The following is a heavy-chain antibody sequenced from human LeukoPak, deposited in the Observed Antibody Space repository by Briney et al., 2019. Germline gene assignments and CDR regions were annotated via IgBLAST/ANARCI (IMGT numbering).Heavy chain of an antibody. CDR1: GFTFSSFA. CDR3: AKDRSGSYSQGLDY. J-gene: IGHJ4*02. V-gene: IGHV3-23*01. Sequence: GGSLRLSCAASGFTFSSFAMSWVRQAPGKGLEWVSTITDSGDTTYSADSVKGRFTISRDNSKNTLYLQMNSLRAEDTAVYYCAKDRSGSYSQGLDYWGQGTLVTVSS. CDR2: ITDSGDTT. D-gene: IGHD1-26*01.